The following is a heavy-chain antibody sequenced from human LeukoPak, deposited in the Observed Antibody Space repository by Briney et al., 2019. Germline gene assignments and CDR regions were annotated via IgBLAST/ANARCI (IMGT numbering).Heavy chain of an antibody. D-gene: IGHD4-11*01. CDR1: GYTFTSYG. Sequence: ASVKVSFKASGYTFTSYGISWVRQAPGQGLEWMGWISTYNGNTNYAQKLQGRVTMTTDTSTTTAYMELRSLTSDDTAVYYCARDPTTQTFDYWGQGTLVIVSS. CDR2: ISTYNGNT. CDR3: ARDPTTQTFDY. J-gene: IGHJ4*02. V-gene: IGHV1-18*01.